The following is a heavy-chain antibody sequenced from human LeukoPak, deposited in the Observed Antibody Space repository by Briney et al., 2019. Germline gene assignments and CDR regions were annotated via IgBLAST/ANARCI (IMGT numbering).Heavy chain of an antibody. CDR3: ATLSKGKGAFDI. J-gene: IGHJ3*02. Sequence: PSETLSLTCAVSGYSISSGYDWGWIRPPPGKGLEWIGSIYHSGSTYYNPSLKSRVTISVDTSKNQFSLNLSSVTAADTAVYYCATLSKGKGAFDIWGQGTMVTVSS. CDR1: GYSISSGYD. V-gene: IGHV4-38-2*01. D-gene: IGHD3-16*02. CDR2: IYHSGST.